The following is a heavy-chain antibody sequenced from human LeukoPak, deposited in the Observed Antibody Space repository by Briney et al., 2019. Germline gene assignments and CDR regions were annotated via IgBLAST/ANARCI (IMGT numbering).Heavy chain of an antibody. J-gene: IGHJ4*02. CDR2: INHSGST. D-gene: IGHD6-13*01. V-gene: IGHV4-34*01. CDR3: ARRGSAGGRCFDA. Sequence: PSEILSLTCAVLGGSFNNYYWSWIRQPPGKGLEWVGEINHSGSTTYNSSLKSRVIISVDTSRSQFSLSLNSVTAADTAVYYCARRGSAGGRCFDAWGQGILVTVSS. CDR1: GGSFNNYY.